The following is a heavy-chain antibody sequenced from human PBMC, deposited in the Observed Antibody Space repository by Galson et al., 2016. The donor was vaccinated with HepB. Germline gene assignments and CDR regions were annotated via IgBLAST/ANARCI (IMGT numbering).Heavy chain of an antibody. CDR1: GDSVSSNSAA. V-gene: IGHV6-1*01. J-gene: IGHJ6*02. CDR3: ARVEYYYVSGTYYKEYYYYGLDV. D-gene: IGHD3-10*01. Sequence: CAISGDSVSSNSAAWNWIRQSPSRGLEWLGRTYYRSKWYNDYAVSVKSRITINPDTSKNQFSLQLNSVTPEDTAVYYCARVEYYYVSGTYYKEYYYYGLDVWGQGTTVTVSS. CDR2: TYYRSKWYN.